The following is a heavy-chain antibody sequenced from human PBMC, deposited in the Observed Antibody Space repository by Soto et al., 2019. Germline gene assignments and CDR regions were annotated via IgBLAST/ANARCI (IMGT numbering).Heavy chain of an antibody. Sequence: PSETLSLTCTVSGGSISSYYWSWIRQPPGKGLEWIGYIYYSGSTNYNPSLKSRVTISVDTSKNQFSLKLSSVTAADTAVYYCARQGSSSGYYYYYMDVWGKGTTVTVSS. J-gene: IGHJ6*03. V-gene: IGHV4-59*08. CDR1: GGSISSYY. CDR2: IYYSGST. D-gene: IGHD6-6*01. CDR3: ARQGSSSGYYYYYMDV.